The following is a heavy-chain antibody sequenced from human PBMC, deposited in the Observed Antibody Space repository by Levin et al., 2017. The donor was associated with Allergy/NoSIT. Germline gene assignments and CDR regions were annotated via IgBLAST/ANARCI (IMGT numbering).Heavy chain of an antibody. CDR3: ARDRQWLVGGGY. CDR1: GYTFSSYG. CDR2: ISAYNGNT. J-gene: IGHJ4*02. V-gene: IGHV1-18*01. D-gene: IGHD6-19*01. Sequence: ASVKVSCRTSGYTFSSYGISWVRQAPGQGLEWMGWISAYNGNTNYAQKLQGRVTMTTDTSTSTAYMELRSLRSDDTAVYYCARDRQWLVGGGYWGQGTLVTVSS.